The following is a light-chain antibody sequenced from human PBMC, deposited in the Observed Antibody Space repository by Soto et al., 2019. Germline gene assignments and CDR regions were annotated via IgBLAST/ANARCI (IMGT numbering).Light chain of an antibody. CDR3: QVWDSSSDHYV. CDR1: NIGSKS. CDR2: DDS. Sequence: SYELTQPPSVSVAPGQTARMTCGGNNIGSKSVHWYQQKPGQAPVLVVCDDSVRPSGIPERFSGSNSGNTATLAISTVEAGYEADYYCQVWDSSSDHYVFGAGTKVTVL. V-gene: IGLV3-21*02. J-gene: IGLJ1*01.